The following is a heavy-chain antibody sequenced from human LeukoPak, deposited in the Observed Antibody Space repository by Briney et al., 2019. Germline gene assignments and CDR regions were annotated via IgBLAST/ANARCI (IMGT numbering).Heavy chain of an antibody. Sequence: GGSLRLSCAASGFSFSSYDMMWVRQAPGQGLEWVSSIRSSSNYIYYADSVKGRFTISRDNAKNSLYLQMNSLRADDTAVYYCATSSYGLYWGQGTLVTVSS. CDR1: GFSFSSYD. D-gene: IGHD3-16*01. J-gene: IGHJ4*02. CDR3: ATSSYGLY. V-gene: IGHV3-21*01. CDR2: IRSSSNYI.